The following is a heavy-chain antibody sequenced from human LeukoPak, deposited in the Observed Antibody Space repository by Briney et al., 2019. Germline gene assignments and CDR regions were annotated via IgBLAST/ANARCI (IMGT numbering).Heavy chain of an antibody. CDR3: AIGMGVLVPAATWFDP. V-gene: IGHV1-2*02. Sequence: EASVKVSCKASGYTFIAYYMHWVRQAPGQGLEWMGWINPNSGGTNYAQKFQGRVTMTRDTSISTAYMDLSRLRSDDTAVYYCAIGMGVLVPAATWFDPWGQGTLVTVSS. CDR1: GYTFIAYY. CDR2: INPNSGGT. J-gene: IGHJ5*02. D-gene: IGHD2-2*01.